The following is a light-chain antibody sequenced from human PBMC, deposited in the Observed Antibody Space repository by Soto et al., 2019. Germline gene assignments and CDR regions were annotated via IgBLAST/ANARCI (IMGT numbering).Light chain of an antibody. V-gene: IGLV1-44*01. J-gene: IGLJ1*01. CDR2: SNN. CDR1: SSNIGSNT. Sequence: QSVLTQPPAASVTPGQRVTISCSGSSSNIGSNTVNWYQQLPGTAPKLLIYSNNQRPSGVPDRFSGSKSGTSASLAISGLKSEDEADYYCAAWDDSLTGYVFGPATQVTVL. CDR3: AAWDDSLTGYV.